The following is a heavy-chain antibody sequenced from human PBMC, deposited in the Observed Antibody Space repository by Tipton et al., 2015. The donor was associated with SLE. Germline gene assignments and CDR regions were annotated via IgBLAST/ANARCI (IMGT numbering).Heavy chain of an antibody. J-gene: IGHJ5*02. CDR3: TRGNVISWFGP. CDR1: NGSISSGGYY. D-gene: IGHD4-11*01. V-gene: IGHV4-31*03. CDR2: IYNSGST. Sequence: TLSLTCSVSNGSISSGGYYWNWIRQHPGKGLEWIGYIYNSGSTYYNPSLKSRVTISVDTSKNQFSLKLSSVTAADTAVYYCTRGNVISWFGPWGRGTLVTVSS.